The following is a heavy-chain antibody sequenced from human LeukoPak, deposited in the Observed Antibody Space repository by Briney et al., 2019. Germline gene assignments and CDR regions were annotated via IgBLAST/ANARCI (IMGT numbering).Heavy chain of an antibody. CDR1: GGLITTTTCY. J-gene: IGHJ4*02. Sequence: SETLSLTCTLSGGLITTTTCYWGWTRQSPGKGLEWIASIYYRGDTYYNASLESRVSISIDTSKNQFSLKLNSMNAADTAVYFCARQPVVNRGAVASNFDSWGQGTLVTVSA. CDR2: IYYRGDT. V-gene: IGHV4-39*01. CDR3: ARQPVVNRGAVASNFDS. D-gene: IGHD6-19*01.